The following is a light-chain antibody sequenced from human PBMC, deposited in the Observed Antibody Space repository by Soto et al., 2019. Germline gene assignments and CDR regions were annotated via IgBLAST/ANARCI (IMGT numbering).Light chain of an antibody. Sequence: DIQMTQSPSTLSAYVGDRVTITCRASQSVNSWLAWYQQKLGRAPKLLIYSVSNLDSGVPSRFSGSGSGTEFTLTISSLQPDDFATYYCQQFSSYSRTFGQGTKVDIK. CDR1: QSVNSW. CDR2: SVS. CDR3: QQFSSYSRT. V-gene: IGKV1-5*01. J-gene: IGKJ1*01.